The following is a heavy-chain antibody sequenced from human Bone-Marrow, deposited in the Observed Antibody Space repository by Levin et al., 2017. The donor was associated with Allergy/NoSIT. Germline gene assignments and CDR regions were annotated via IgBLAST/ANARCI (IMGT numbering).Heavy chain of an antibody. CDR2: IKSYNGNT. J-gene: IGHJ4*02. V-gene: IGHV1-18*01. CDR3: ARGSGSSSSGLEY. D-gene: IGHD6-6*01. CDR1: GYTFISYD. Sequence: ASVKVSCKASGYTFISYDINWVRQAPGQGLEWMGWIKSYNGNTNYAQKVQGRVTLTTDTSTSTAYMELRSLRSDDTAVYYCARGSGSSSSGLEYWGQGTLLTVPS.